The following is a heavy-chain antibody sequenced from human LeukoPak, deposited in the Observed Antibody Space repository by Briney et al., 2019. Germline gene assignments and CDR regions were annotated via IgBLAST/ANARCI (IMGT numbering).Heavy chain of an antibody. D-gene: IGHD6-6*01. Sequence: SETLSLTCTVSGGFISSSSYYWGWIRQPPGKGLEWIGSIYYSGSTYYNPSLKSRVTISVDTSKNQFSLKLSSVTAADTAVYYCAREEDSAFDIWGQGTMVTVSS. CDR1: GGFISSSSYY. CDR3: AREEDSAFDI. CDR2: IYYSGST. V-gene: IGHV4-39*07. J-gene: IGHJ3*02.